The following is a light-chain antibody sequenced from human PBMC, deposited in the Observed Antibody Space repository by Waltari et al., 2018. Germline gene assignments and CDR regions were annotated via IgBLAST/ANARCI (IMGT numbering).Light chain of an antibody. CDR3: CSYADNNIYL. V-gene: IGLV2-11*01. CDR2: DVT. CDR1: SSDVGGYMY. J-gene: IGLJ1*01. Sequence: QSALTQPRSVSGSPGQSVTISCTGTSSDVGGYMYCSWYQQRPGHAPKVLIYDVTYRPSGVPDRFSGSKSGNTASLTISGVQAEDEADYYCCSYADNNIYLFGTGTYVTVL.